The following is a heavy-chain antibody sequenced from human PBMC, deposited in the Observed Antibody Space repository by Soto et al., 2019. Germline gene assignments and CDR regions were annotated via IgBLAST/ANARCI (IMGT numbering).Heavy chain of an antibody. V-gene: IGHV4-4*07. D-gene: IGHD2-21*02. CDR1: GGSITDYS. J-gene: IGHJ5*02. CDR3: ARDQGVVVTADNWFDP. CDR2: IFSSGST. Sequence: SETLSLTCTVSGGSITDYSWVWIRQPAGKGLEWIGRIFSSGSTNYNPSLKGRITMSLDTSKNQFSLKLSSATATDTAVYFCARDQGVVVTADNWFDPWGQGILVTVSS.